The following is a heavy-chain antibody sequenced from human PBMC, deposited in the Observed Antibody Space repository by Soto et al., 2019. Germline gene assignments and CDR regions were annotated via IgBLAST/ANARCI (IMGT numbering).Heavy chain of an antibody. CDR1: GYTFTSYG. V-gene: IGHV1-18*01. J-gene: IGHJ4*02. CDR3: ARDGRSSYSSGWYYFDY. D-gene: IGHD6-19*01. Sequence: GASVKVSCKASGYTFTSYGISWVRQAPGQGLEWMGWISAYNGSTSYAQKFQGRVTMTRDTSTSTVYMELSSLRSEDTAVYYCARDGRSSYSSGWYYFDYWGQGTLVTVS. CDR2: ISAYNGST.